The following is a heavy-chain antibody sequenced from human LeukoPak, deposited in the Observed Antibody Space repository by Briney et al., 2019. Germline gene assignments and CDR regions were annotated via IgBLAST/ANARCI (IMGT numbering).Heavy chain of an antibody. D-gene: IGHD3-9*01. J-gene: IGHJ5*02. CDR3: ARAGILRYFDWLFPSGWFDP. CDR2: ISYDGSNK. V-gene: IGHV3-30*04. Sequence: GGSLRLSCAASGFTFSSYAMHWVRQVPGKGLEWVAVISYDGSNKYYADSVKGRFTISRDNSKNTLYLQMNSLRAEDTAVYYCARAGILRYFDWLFPSGWFDPWGQGTLVTVSS. CDR1: GFTFSSYA.